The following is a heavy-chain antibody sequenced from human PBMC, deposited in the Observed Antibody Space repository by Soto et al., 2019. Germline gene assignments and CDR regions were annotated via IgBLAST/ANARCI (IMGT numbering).Heavy chain of an antibody. CDR3: ARSNWGSGWYEILDY. V-gene: IGHV3-33*01. J-gene: IGHJ4*02. Sequence: QVQLVESGGGVVQPGRSLRLSCAASGFTFSSYGMHWVRQAPGKGLEWVAVIWYDGSNKYYADSVKGRFTISRDNSNNTLYLQMNNLRADDTAVYYCARSNWGSGWYEILDYWGQGTLVTVSS. CDR2: IWYDGSNK. CDR1: GFTFSSYG. D-gene: IGHD6-19*01.